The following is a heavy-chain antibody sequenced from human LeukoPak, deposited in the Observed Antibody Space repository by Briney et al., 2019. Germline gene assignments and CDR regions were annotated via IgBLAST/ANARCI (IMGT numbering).Heavy chain of an antibody. Sequence: PGGSLRLSCAASGFSFSSFAMSWVRQAPGKGLEWVSTISAGGDNTNYADSVKGRFTISRDNSKNTLYLQMNSLRAEDTGVYYCAKENYGAYLFYYYGLDVWGQGTTVTVTS. V-gene: IGHV3-23*01. D-gene: IGHD4-17*01. J-gene: IGHJ6*02. CDR2: ISAGGDNT. CDR3: AKENYGAYLFYYYGLDV. CDR1: GFSFSSFA.